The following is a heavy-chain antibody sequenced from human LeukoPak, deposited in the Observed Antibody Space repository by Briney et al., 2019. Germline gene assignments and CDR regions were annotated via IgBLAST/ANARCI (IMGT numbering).Heavy chain of an antibody. CDR3: ARQIASAGTAGFDF. J-gene: IGHJ4*02. CDR2: IYSTGST. V-gene: IGHV4-4*07. D-gene: IGHD6-13*01. Sequence: SETLSLTCTVSGVSISSYYWSWLRQTAGKGLEWVGRIYSTGSTNYNPSLKSRVTMSVDTSKNQFSLRLRSVTAADTAVYYCARQIASAGTAGFDFWGQGALVTVSS. CDR1: GVSISSYY.